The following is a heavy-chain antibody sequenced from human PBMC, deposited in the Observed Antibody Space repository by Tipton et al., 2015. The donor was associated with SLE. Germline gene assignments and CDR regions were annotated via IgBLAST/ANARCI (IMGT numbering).Heavy chain of an antibody. J-gene: IGHJ4*02. CDR2: IYHSGYT. CDR3: AGHPSGFYFDY. CDR1: GYSISSGYY. D-gene: IGHD5-12*01. V-gene: IGHV4-38-2*01. Sequence: TLSLTCDVSGYSISSGYYWGWIRQPPGKGLEWIGNIYHSGYTYNNPSLKSRVTISVDTSKDQFSLKLTSVTAADTAVYYCAGHPSGFYFDYWGQGMLVTVSS.